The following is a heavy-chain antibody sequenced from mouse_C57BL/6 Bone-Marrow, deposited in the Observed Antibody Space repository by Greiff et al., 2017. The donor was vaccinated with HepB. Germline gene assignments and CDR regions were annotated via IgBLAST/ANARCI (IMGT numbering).Heavy chain of an antibody. J-gene: IGHJ4*01. Sequence: EVQLQESGEGLVKPGGSLKLSCAASGFTFSSYAMSWVRQTPEKRLEWVAYISSGGDYIYYADTVKGRFTISRDNARNTLYLQMSSLKSEDTAMYYCTREGITTVVAHYYAMDYWGQGTSVTVSS. CDR3: TREGITTVVAHYYAMDY. CDR2: ISSGGDYI. CDR1: GFTFSSYA. D-gene: IGHD1-1*01. V-gene: IGHV5-9-1*02.